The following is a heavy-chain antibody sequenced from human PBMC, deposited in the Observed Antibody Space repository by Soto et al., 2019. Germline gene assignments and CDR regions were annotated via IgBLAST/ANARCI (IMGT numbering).Heavy chain of an antibody. CDR3: ARDGGWLQATYYFDY. CDR2: ISYDGSNK. J-gene: IGHJ4*02. Sequence: GGSLRLSCAASGFTFSSYAMHWVRQAPGKGLEWVAVISYDGSNKYYADSVKGRFTISRDNSKNTLYLQMNGLRAEDTAVYYCARDGGWLQATYYFDYWGQGTLVTVSS. D-gene: IGHD5-12*01. CDR1: GFTFSSYA. V-gene: IGHV3-30-3*01.